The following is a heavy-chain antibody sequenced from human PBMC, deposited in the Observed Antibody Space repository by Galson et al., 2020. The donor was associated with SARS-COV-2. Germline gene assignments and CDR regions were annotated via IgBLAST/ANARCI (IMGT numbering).Heavy chain of an antibody. CDR2: INWNGNTT. V-gene: IGHV3-43D*03. J-gene: IGHJ6*02. D-gene: IGHD3-3*01. CDR3: AKSITIVGVEATEHYYGMDV. CDR1: GFTFDDYA. Sequence: GESLKISCAASGFTFDDYAMQWVRQGPGKGLEWVSLINWNGNTTYYADSVQGRFTISRDNSKNSLSLQMHSLRPEDTGLYYCAKSITIVGVEATEHYYGMDVWGQGTTVTVSS.